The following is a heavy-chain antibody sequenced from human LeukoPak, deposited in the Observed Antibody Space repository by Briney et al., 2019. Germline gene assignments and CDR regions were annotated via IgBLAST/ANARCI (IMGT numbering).Heavy chain of an antibody. V-gene: IGHV4-30-4*01. CDR3: ARHLDLNWYFDL. J-gene: IGHJ2*01. Sequence: PSQTLSLTCTVSGGSISSGDYYWNWIRQPPGKGLEWIGYIHYSGSSYYNPSLKSRVTISVDTSKNQFSLKLSSVTAADTAVYYCARHLDLNWYFDLWGRGTLVTVSS. CDR1: GGSISSGDYY. D-gene: IGHD1-7*01. CDR2: IHYSGSS.